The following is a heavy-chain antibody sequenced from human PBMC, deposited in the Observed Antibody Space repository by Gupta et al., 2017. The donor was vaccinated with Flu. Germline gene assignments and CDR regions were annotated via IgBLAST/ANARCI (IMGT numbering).Heavy chain of an antibody. J-gene: IGHJ4*02. V-gene: IGHV4-38-2*01. Sequence: QLQLQESGPALAKPSETVSLTCAVSGHCISAGYEWACIRQTPGKGLEWLASVYRSGTTYYNPSLKGRVTISVDTSKNQFSLKLTSVTAADTAVYYCARGYAGSPYFFDYWGQGTLVTVSS. CDR3: ARGYAGSPYFFDY. D-gene: IGHD4-23*01. CDR1: GHCISAGYE. CDR2: VYRSGTT.